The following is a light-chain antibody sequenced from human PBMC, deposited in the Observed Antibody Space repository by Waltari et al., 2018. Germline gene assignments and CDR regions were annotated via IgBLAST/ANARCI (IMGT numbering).Light chain of an antibody. CDR1: QSISSSY. Sequence: EIVLTQSPGTLSLYLGERATLSCRASQSISSSYLAWYQQKSGQAPRLLIYGASSRATGIPDRISGGGSGTDFTLTISRLEPEDFAVYFCQQYASPPLTFGGGTKVEIK. J-gene: IGKJ4*01. CDR2: GAS. CDR3: QQYASPPLT. V-gene: IGKV3-20*01.